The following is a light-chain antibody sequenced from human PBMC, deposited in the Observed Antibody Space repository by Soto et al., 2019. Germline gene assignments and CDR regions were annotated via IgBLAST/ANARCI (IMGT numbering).Light chain of an antibody. CDR3: AAWDDSLNGPV. V-gene: IGLV1-44*01. Sequence: QSVLTQPPSASGTPGQTVTISCSGSSSNIGSHSVNWYQQLPGTAPKLIIYKNNQRPSGVPDRFSDSKSGTSAPLAISGLQSGDEADYYCAAWDDSLNGPVFGGGTKVTVL. CDR1: SSNIGSHS. CDR2: KNN. J-gene: IGLJ3*02.